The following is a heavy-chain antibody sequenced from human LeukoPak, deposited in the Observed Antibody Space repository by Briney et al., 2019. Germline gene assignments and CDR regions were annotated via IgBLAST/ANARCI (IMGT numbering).Heavy chain of an antibody. CDR3: ARGGDVYDSSGYYPTEFDY. CDR1: GGTFSSYA. Sequence: ASVKVSCKASGGTFSSYAISWVRQAPGQGLEWMGWINTNTGNPTYAQGFTGRFVFSLDTSVSTAYLQISSLKAEDTAVYYCARGGDVYDSSGYYPTEFDYWGQGTLVTVSS. CDR2: INTNTGNP. D-gene: IGHD3-22*01. J-gene: IGHJ4*02. V-gene: IGHV7-4-1*02.